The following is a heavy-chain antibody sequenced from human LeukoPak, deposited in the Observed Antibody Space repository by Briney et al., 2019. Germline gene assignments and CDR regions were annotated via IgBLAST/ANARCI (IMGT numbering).Heavy chain of an antibody. D-gene: IGHD3-10*01. V-gene: IGHV1-2*02. Sequence: ASVKVSCKASGYTFTGYYLHWVRQAPGQGLEWMGWINPDSGDTNYLQKFQGRVTMTRDTSISTAYMELSRLRSDDTAVYYCARLYYGSGSFDYWGQGTLVTVSS. CDR2: INPDSGDT. CDR3: ARLYYGSGSFDY. J-gene: IGHJ4*02. CDR1: GYTFTGYY.